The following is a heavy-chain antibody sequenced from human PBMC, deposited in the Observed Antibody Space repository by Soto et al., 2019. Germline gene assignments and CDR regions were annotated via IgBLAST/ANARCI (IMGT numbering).Heavy chain of an antibody. CDR3: ARSGEHPLDY. V-gene: IGHV1-18*01. CDR2: STHTGNT. J-gene: IGHJ4*02. Sequence: ASVKVSCKTSGYAFPHYVINWVRQAPGHGLEWMGFSTHTGNTNYAQNFQGRVVLTTDTSTSTAYMEVTSLRSDDTAVYYCARSGEHPLDYWGQGPPVTV. CDR1: GYAFPHYV. D-gene: IGHD1-26*01.